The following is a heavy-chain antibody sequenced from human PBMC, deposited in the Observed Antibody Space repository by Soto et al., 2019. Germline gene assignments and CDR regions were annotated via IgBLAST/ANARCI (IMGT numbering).Heavy chain of an antibody. D-gene: IGHD3-10*01. V-gene: IGHV4-39*01. CDR2: IYYSGST. CDR1: GGSISSSSYY. J-gene: IGHJ5*02. Sequence: QLQLQESGPGLVKPSETLSLTCTVSGGSISSSSYYWAWIRQPPGKGLEWIGSIYYSGSTYYNPSLKSRVTISVDTSKNQFSLKLSSVTAADTAVYYCARQWGYYGSGSQSTVGWFDPWGQGTLVTVSS. CDR3: ARQWGYYGSGSQSTVGWFDP.